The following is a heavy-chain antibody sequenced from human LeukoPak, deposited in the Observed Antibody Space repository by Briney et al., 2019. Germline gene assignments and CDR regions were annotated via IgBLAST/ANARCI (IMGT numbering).Heavy chain of an antibody. CDR2: INPNSGGT. Sequence: GASVKVSCKASGYIFTGYYVHWVRQAPGQGLEWMGWINPNSGGTNYAQKFQGRVTMTRDTSISTAYMELSRLRSDDTAVYYCAREFLRGEDYWGQGTLVTVSS. D-gene: IGHD3-10*01. CDR1: GYIFTGYY. J-gene: IGHJ4*02. CDR3: AREFLRGEDY. V-gene: IGHV1-2*02.